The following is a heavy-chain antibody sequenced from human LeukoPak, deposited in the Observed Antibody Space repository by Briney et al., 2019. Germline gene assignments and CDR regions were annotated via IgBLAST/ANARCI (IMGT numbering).Heavy chain of an antibody. D-gene: IGHD3-16*01. CDR2: ISYDGSHK. CDR3: ARDFGESYAYHDAFDV. Sequence: SLRLSCAASGFTFSIYAIHWVRQAPGKGLEWVAVISYDGSHKYYADSVKGRFTISRDNSKNTLYLQMNSLRPEDTAVYYCARDFGESYAYHDAFDVWGQGTLVTVSS. J-gene: IGHJ3*01. V-gene: IGHV3-30*01. CDR1: GFTFSIYA.